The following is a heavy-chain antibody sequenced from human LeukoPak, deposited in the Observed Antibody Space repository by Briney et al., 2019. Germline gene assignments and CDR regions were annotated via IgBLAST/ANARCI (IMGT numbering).Heavy chain of an antibody. J-gene: IGHJ5*02. CDR3: AKDKSGYSYGGWFDP. D-gene: IGHD5-18*01. V-gene: IGHV3-30*02. CDR1: GFTFSSYS. Sequence: PGGSLRLSCAASGFTFSSYSMNWVRQAPGKGLEWVAFIQSDGSNKYYADSVKGRFTISRDNSKNTLYLQMNSLRAEDTAVYYCAKDKSGYSYGGWFDPWGQGTLVTVSS. CDR2: IQSDGSNK.